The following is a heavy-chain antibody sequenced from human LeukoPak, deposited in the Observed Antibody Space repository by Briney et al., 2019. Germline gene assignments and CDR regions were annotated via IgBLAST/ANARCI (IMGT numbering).Heavy chain of an antibody. Sequence: ASVKVSFKASGYTFTSYGISWVRQAPGQGLEWMGWISAYNGNTNYAQKLQDRVTMTTDTSTSTAYMELRSLRSDDTAVYYCARDVGAGYSSLFDYCGQGTLVTVSS. D-gene: IGHD6-13*01. CDR1: GYTFTSYG. CDR3: ARDVGAGYSSLFDY. CDR2: ISAYNGNT. V-gene: IGHV1-18*01. J-gene: IGHJ4*02.